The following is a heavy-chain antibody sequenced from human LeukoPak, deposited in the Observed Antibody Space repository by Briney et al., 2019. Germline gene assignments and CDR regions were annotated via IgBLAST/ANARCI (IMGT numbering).Heavy chain of an antibody. V-gene: IGHV4-30-4*08. CDR2: IYYSGST. D-gene: IGHD2-2*01. Sequence: PSETLSLTCTVSGGSISSSSYYWSWIRQPPGKGLEWIGYIYYSGSTYYNPSLKSRVTISVDTSKNQFSLKLSSVTAADTAVYYCARVVVPAAINYWYFDLWGRGTLVTVSS. CDR1: GGSISSSSYY. J-gene: IGHJ2*01. CDR3: ARVVVPAAINYWYFDL.